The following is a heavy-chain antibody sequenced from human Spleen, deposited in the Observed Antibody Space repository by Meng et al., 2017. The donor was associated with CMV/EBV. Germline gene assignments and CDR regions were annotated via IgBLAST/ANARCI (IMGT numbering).Heavy chain of an antibody. V-gene: IGHV4-59*01. Sequence: VSGGSISSNDGSWIRQPPGKGLEWIGYIYYSGRNNYNHSLKSRVTMSVDTSKKQFSLKLSSVTAADTAVYYCAGNNYDFWSGERGDYWGQGTLVTVSS. CDR2: IYYSGRN. CDR3: AGNNYDFWSGERGDY. J-gene: IGHJ4*02. D-gene: IGHD3-3*01. CDR1: GGSISSND.